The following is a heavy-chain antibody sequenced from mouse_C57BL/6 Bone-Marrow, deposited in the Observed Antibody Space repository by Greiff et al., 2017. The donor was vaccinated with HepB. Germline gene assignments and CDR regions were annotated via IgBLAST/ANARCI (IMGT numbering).Heavy chain of an antibody. J-gene: IGHJ2*01. D-gene: IGHD1-1*02. CDR2: IHPNSGST. V-gene: IGHV1-64*01. CDR3: ASSRRNGPYYFDY. CDR1: GYTFTSYW. Sequence: QVQLQQPGAELVKPGASVKLSCKASGYTFTSYWMHWVKQRPGQGLEWIGMIHPNSGSTNYNEKFKSKATLTVDQSSSTAYMQLSSLTSEDSAVYYCASSRRNGPYYFDYWGQGTTLTVSS.